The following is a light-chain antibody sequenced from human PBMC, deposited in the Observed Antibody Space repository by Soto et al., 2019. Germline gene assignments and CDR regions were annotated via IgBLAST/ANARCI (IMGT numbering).Light chain of an antibody. CDR3: LQDHSYPWT. CDR1: QGIRND. CDR2: GAS. Sequence: AIQLTQSPSSLSASVGDRVSITCRAIQGIRNDLGWYQHKPGKAPKLLIHGASSLQSGVPSRFSGSASGTEFTLTISSLQPEDLASYYCLQDHSYPWTFGQGTKVEI. V-gene: IGKV1-6*01. J-gene: IGKJ1*01.